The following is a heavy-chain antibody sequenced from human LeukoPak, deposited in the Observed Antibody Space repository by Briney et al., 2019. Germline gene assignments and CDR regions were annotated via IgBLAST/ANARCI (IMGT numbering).Heavy chain of an antibody. D-gene: IGHD6-13*01. CDR1: GFTFSSYS. CDR3: ARRLRRPGIAVAGPTPLDY. CDR2: ISSSSSYI. V-gene: IGHV3-21*01. J-gene: IGHJ4*02. Sequence: GGSLRLSCAASGFTFSSYSMNWVRQAPGKGLEWVSSISSSSSYIYYADSVKGRFTISRDNAKNSLYLQMNSLRAEDTAVYYCARRLRRPGIAVAGPTPLDYWGQGTLVTVSS.